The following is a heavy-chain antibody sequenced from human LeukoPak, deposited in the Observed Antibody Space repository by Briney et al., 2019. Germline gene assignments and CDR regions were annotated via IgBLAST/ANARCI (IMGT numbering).Heavy chain of an antibody. D-gene: IGHD2-15*01. V-gene: IGHV1-24*01. CDR1: GYTLTELS. J-gene: IGHJ3*02. CDR3: ATEGLYCSGGSCHAKIAFDI. Sequence: ASVKVSCKVSGYTLTELSMRWVRQAPGKGLEWMGGFDPEDGETIYAQKFQGRVTMTEDTSTDTAYMELSSLRSEDTAVYYCATEGLYCSGGSCHAKIAFDIWGQGTMVTVSS. CDR2: FDPEDGET.